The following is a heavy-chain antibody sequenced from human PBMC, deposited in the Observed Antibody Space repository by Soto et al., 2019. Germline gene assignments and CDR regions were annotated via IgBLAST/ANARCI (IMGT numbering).Heavy chain of an antibody. CDR3: ARDPMEYGSSSVDY. Sequence: GGSLRLSCAASGFTFSIYSMNWVRHAPGKGLEWVSSISSSSSYIYYADSVKGRFTISRDNAKNSLYLQMNSLRAEDTAVYYCARDPMEYGSSSVDYWGQGTLVTSPQ. J-gene: IGHJ4*02. CDR2: ISSSSSYI. CDR1: GFTFSIYS. D-gene: IGHD6-6*01. V-gene: IGHV3-21*01.